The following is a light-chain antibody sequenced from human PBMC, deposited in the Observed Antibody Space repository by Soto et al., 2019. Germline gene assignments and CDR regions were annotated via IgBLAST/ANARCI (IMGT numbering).Light chain of an antibody. CDR2: LAS. V-gene: IGKV2-28*01. CDR1: QSLLHSDGRTY. Sequence: EIVMTQSPLSLPVTPGEPASISCRSSQSLLHSDGRTYLEWYLQRPGQSPQLLISLASNRASGVPDRFSGSGSGTDFTLKISRVEAEDVGVYYCMQALQPPRTFGQGTKVEIK. CDR3: MQALQPPRT. J-gene: IGKJ1*01.